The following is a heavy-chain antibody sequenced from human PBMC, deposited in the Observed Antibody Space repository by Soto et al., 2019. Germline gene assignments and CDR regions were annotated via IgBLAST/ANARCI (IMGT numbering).Heavy chain of an antibody. CDR2: INAGNGNT. V-gene: IGHV1-3*01. Sequence: ASVKVSCKASGYTFTSYAMHWVRQAPGQRLEWMGWINAGNGNTKYSQKFQGRVTITRDTSASTAYMELSSLRSEDTAVYYCARDLSAGGGSGSPLDYWGQGTLVTVSS. CDR3: ARDLSAGGGSGSPLDY. J-gene: IGHJ4*02. D-gene: IGHD3-10*01. CDR1: GYTFTSYA.